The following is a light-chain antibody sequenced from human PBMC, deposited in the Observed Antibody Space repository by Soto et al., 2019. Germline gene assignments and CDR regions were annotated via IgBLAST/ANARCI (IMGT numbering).Light chain of an antibody. CDR3: QQRSNWPPGYT. CDR2: DAS. CDR1: QSVSSY. V-gene: IGKV3-11*01. J-gene: IGKJ2*01. Sequence: EIVLTQSPATLSLSPGERAPLSSRASQSVSSYLAWYQQKPGQAPRLLIYDASNRATGIPARFSGSGSGTDFTLTISSLEPEDFAVYYCQQRSNWPPGYTFGQGTKLEIK.